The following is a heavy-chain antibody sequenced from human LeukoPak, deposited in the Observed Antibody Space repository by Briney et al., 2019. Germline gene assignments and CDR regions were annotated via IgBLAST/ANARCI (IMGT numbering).Heavy chain of an antibody. CDR1: GFTFSSYA. J-gene: IGHJ4*02. CDR2: ISYDGSNK. Sequence: PGGSLRLSCAASGFTFSSYAMHWVRQAPGKWLEWVAVISYDGSNKYYADSVKGRFTISRDNSKNTLYLQLNSLRAEDTAVYYCTRDLTSWVVTATSSRWGQGTLVTVSS. CDR3: TRDLTSWVVTATSSR. V-gene: IGHV3-30-3*01. D-gene: IGHD2-21*02.